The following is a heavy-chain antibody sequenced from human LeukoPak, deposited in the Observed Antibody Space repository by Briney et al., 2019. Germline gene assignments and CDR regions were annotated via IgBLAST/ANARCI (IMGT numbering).Heavy chain of an antibody. V-gene: IGHV3-15*01. J-gene: IGHJ4*02. CDR3: TTHSFYYGSGSYWS. CDR2: IKSKTDGGTT. Sequence: PGGSLRLSCAASGFTFSNYAMSWVRQAPGKGLEWVGRIKSKTDGGTTDYAAPVKGRFTISRDDSKNTLYLQMNSLKTEDTAVYYCTTHSFYYGSGSYWSWGQGTLVTVSS. CDR1: GFTFSNYA. D-gene: IGHD3-10*01.